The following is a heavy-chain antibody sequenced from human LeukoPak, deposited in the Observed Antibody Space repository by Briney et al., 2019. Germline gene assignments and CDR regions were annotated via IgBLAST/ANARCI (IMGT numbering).Heavy chain of an antibody. CDR1: GYTFTSYG. V-gene: IGHV1-18*01. Sequence: ASVKVSCKASGYTFTSYGISWVRQAPGQGLEWMGWISGYNDNTNYAQKLQGRVTMTTGTSTSTAYMELRSLRSDDTAVYYCATSGYDILTGYYPAFDYWGQGTLVTVSS. J-gene: IGHJ4*02. CDR2: ISGYNDNT. D-gene: IGHD3-9*01. CDR3: ATSGYDILTGYYPAFDY.